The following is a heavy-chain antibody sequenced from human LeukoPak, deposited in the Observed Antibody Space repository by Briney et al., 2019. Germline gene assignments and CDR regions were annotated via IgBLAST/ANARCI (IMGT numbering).Heavy chain of an antibody. D-gene: IGHD3-10*01. J-gene: IGHJ6*02. V-gene: IGHV1-69*06. CDR1: GGTFSSYA. CDR3: ARGVYGSGSYHYYYYGMDV. CDR2: IIPIFGTA. Sequence: ASVKVSCKASGGTFSSYAISWVRQAPGQGLEWMGGIIPIFGTANYAQKFQGRVTITADKSTSTAYMELSSLRSEDTAVYYCARGVYGSGSYHYYYYGMDVWGQGTTVTVSS.